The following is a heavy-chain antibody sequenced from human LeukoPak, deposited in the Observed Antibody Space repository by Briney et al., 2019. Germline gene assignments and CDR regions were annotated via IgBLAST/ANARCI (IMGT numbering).Heavy chain of an antibody. CDR2: ISDDGRRK. D-gene: IGHD4-17*01. J-gene: IGHJ4*02. CDR1: GFIFISYG. Sequence: GGSRRLFCAASGFIFISYGMHWVRQAPGKGLEWVGVISDDGRRKDYADSVKGRFTISRDNSKDTLYLQMNSLRAEDTAVYYCAKRPSDYGDYVSYFDYWGQGTLVTVSS. CDR3: AKRPSDYGDYVSYFDY. V-gene: IGHV3-30*18.